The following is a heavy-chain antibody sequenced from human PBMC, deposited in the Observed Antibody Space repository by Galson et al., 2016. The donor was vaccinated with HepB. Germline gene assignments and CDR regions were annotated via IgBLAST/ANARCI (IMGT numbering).Heavy chain of an antibody. J-gene: IGHJ3*02. CDR1: GFTFSDYY. CDR3: AKEGAVVGGDAFDI. D-gene: IGHD6-19*01. CDR2: ISSSGTTI. V-gene: IGHV3-11*01. Sequence: SLRLSCAASGFTFSDYYMSWIRQAPGKGLEWLSYISSSGTTIYYADSVKGRFTISRDNSKNTLYLQMSSLRAEDTAVYYCAKEGAVVGGDAFDIWGQGTMVTVSS.